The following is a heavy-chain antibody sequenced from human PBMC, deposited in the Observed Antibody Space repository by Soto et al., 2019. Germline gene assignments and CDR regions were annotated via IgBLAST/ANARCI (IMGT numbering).Heavy chain of an antibody. CDR1: GFTYSSYA. V-gene: IGHV3-23*01. J-gene: IGHJ5*02. D-gene: IGHD3-22*01. CDR3: AKDRINYYDSSGYLLRRVFDA. Sequence: GGSLRLSCAASGFTYSSYAMSWVRQAPGKGLEWVSAISASGGSTYYADSVKGRFTISRDNSKNTLFLQMNSLRAEDTAVYYCAKDRINYYDSSGYLLRRVFDAWGQGTLVTVSS. CDR2: ISASGGST.